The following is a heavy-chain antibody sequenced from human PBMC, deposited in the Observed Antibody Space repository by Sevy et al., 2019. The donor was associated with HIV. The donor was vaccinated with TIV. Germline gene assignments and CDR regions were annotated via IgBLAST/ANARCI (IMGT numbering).Heavy chain of an antibody. CDR3: AKGNSGSFDY. CDR2: IKQDESEK. CDR1: GFSFSTYW. D-gene: IGHD3-22*01. V-gene: IGHV3-7*01. J-gene: IGHJ4*02. Sequence: GESLKISCAASGFSFSTYWMHWVRQAPGKGLEWVANIKQDESEKYYVASVKGRFTISRNNVKNSVYLEMNSLRPEDSAIYYCAKGNSGSFDYWGQGTLVTVSS.